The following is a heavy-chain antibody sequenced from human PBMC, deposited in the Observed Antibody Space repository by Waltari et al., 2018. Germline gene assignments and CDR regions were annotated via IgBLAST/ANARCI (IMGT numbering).Heavy chain of an antibody. Sequence: QLQLQESGSGLVKPSQTLSLTCAVSGGSISSGGYSWSWIRQPPGKGLEWIGYIYHSGSTYYNPSLKSLVTISVDRSKNQFSLKLSSVTAADTAVYYCASRPYCSGGSCYAFDPWGQGTLVTVSS. J-gene: IGHJ5*02. V-gene: IGHV4-30-2*01. CDR3: ASRPYCSGGSCYAFDP. CDR2: IYHSGST. CDR1: GGSISSGGYS. D-gene: IGHD2-15*01.